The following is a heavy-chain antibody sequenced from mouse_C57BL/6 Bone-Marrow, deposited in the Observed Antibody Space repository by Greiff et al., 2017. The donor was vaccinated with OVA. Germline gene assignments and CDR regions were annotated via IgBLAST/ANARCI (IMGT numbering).Heavy chain of an antibody. CDR3: ARYLKSNYDY. D-gene: IGHD2-5*01. CDR1: GFTFSDYG. V-gene: IGHV5-17*01. Sequence: EVMLVESGGGLVKPGGSLKLSCAASGFTFSDYGMHWVRQAPEKGLEWVAYISSGSSTIYYADTVKGRFTISRDNAKNTLFLQMTSLRSEDTAMYYCARYLKSNYDYWGQGTTLTVSS. CDR2: ISSGSSTI. J-gene: IGHJ2*01.